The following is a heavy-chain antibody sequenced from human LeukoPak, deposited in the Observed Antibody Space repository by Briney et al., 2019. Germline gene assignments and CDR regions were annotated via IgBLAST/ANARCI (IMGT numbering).Heavy chain of an antibody. CDR3: ARLGQRSFPVDY. CDR1: GGSISSYY. CDR2: IYYSGST. V-gene: IGHV4-59*08. J-gene: IGHJ4*02. Sequence: SETPSLTCTVSGGSISSYYWSWIRQPPGKGLEWIGYIYYSGSTNYNPSLKSRVTISVDTSKNQFSLKLSSVTAADTAVYYCARLGQRSFPVDYWGQGTLVTVSS.